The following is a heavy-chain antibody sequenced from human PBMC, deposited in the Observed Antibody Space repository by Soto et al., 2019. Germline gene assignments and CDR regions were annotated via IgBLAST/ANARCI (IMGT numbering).Heavy chain of an antibody. J-gene: IGHJ4*02. V-gene: IGHV4-39*01. CDR2: IYYSGST. CDR3: ARYAAKRSGYYFDS. D-gene: IGHD1-1*01. Sequence: QLQLQESGPGLVKPSETLSLTCTVSGGSISSSSYYWGWIRQPPGKGLEWIGSIYYSGSTYYNPSLKSRVTISVDTSKNQFSLMLSSVTAADTAVYYCARYAAKRSGYYFDSWGQGTLVTVSS. CDR1: GGSISSSSYY.